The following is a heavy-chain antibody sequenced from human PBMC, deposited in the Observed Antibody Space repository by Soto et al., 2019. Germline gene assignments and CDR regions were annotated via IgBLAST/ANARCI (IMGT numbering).Heavy chain of an antibody. CDR1: GFTFSSYA. J-gene: IGHJ4*02. D-gene: IGHD3-3*01. Sequence: EVQLLESGGGLVKPGGSLRLSCAASGFTFSSYAMSWVRQAPGKGLEWVSAISGSGGSTYYADSVKGRFTISRDNSKNTLYLQMNSLRAEDTAVYYCAKGPQGAGIFFDYWGQGTLVTVSS. CDR3: AKGPQGAGIFFDY. V-gene: IGHV3-23*01. CDR2: ISGSGGST.